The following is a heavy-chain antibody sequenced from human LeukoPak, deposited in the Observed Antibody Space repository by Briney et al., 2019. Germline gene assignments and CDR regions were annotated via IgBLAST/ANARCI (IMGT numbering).Heavy chain of an antibody. Sequence: GSLRLSCAASGFTFSSYSMNWVRQAPGKGLEWVSSISSSSSYIYYADSVKGRFTISRDNAKNSLYLQMNSLRAEDTAVYYCARDGSGSLQYYFDYWGQGTLVTVSS. J-gene: IGHJ4*02. D-gene: IGHD3-10*01. CDR2: ISSSSSYI. CDR3: ARDGSGSLQYYFDY. V-gene: IGHV3-21*01. CDR1: GFTFSSYS.